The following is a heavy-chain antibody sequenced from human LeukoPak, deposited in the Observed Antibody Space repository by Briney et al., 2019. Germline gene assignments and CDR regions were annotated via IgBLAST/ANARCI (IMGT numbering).Heavy chain of an antibody. CDR1: ASTFTVYY. CDR3: ASRSRNGLDAFDI. V-gene: IGHV1-2*02. J-gene: IGHJ3*02. Sequence: GASVKVSCKASASTFTVYYLHWVRQAPGQGLEWMGWIDPNNGDTKYAQKFQGRVTMTRDRSISTAYMELSRLTSDDTAVYYCASRSRNGLDAFDIWGQGTMVTVSS. CDR2: IDPNNGDT. D-gene: IGHD1-14*01.